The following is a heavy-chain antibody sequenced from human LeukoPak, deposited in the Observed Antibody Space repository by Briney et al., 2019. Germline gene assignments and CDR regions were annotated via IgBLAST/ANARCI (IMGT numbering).Heavy chain of an antibody. CDR3: ARDSSPYSSGWYELDAFDI. CDR2: ISYDGSNK. J-gene: IGHJ3*02. CDR1: GFTLSSYA. D-gene: IGHD6-19*01. Sequence: GGSLRLSCAASGFTLSSYAMHWVRQAPGKGLEWVAVISYDGSNKYYADSVKGRFTISRDNSKNTLYLQMNSLRAEDTAVYYCARDSSPYSSGWYELDAFDIWGQGTMVTVSS. V-gene: IGHV3-30*04.